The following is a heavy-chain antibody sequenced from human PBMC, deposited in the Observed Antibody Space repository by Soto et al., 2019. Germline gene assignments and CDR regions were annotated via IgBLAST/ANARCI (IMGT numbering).Heavy chain of an antibody. D-gene: IGHD6-13*01. Sequence: GGSLRLSCAASGFTFSSYSMNWVRQAPGKGLEWVSSISSSSSYIYYADSVKGRFTISRDNAKNSLYLQMNSLRAEDTAVYYCARDTTQGEQLFDYWGQGTLVTVSS. J-gene: IGHJ4*02. V-gene: IGHV3-21*01. CDR3: ARDTTQGEQLFDY. CDR2: ISSSSSYI. CDR1: GFTFSSYS.